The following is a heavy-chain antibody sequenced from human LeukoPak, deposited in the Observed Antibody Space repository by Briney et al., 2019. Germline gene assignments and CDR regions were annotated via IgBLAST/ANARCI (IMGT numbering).Heavy chain of an antibody. CDR1: GFAFFSYG. J-gene: IGHJ4*02. Sequence: GGSLRLSCAASGFAFFSYGMHWVRQAPGKGLEWVAVMSSDGSSEYYADSVKGRFTISRDNSRSTLYLQMNSLRPEDTAIYYCAREGYYGSGSPPSLYFDYWGQGTLITVSS. CDR3: AREGYYGSGSPPSLYFDY. V-gene: IGHV3-30*03. D-gene: IGHD3-10*01. CDR2: MSSDGSSE.